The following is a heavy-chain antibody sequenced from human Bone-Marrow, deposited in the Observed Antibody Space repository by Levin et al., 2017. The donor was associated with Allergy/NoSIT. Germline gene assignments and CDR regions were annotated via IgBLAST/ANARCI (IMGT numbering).Heavy chain of an antibody. CDR3: AKDMGSGTTGFDSFDY. J-gene: IGHJ4*02. Sequence: LSLTCVASGFSFDDHAMHWVRQAPGKGLEWVSGIIWNSGMIDYADSVKGRFTISRDNAKNSLYLQMNSLRVEDTALYYCAKDMGSGTTGFDSFDYWGQGTLVTFSS. CDR2: IIWNSGMI. D-gene: IGHD1-7*01. CDR1: GFSFDDHA. V-gene: IGHV3-9*01.